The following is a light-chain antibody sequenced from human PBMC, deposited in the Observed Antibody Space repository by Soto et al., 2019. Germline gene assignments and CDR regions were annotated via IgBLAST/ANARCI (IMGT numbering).Light chain of an antibody. CDR2: DVN. CDR3: CSYTTTSTYL. J-gene: IGLJ1*01. Sequence: QSALTQPASVSGSPGQSIAISCTGTSSDVGAYNYVSWYQQHPGKAPKLMIYDVNNRPSGVSNRFSGSKSGNTASLTISGLQAEDDADYYCCSYTTTSTYLFGTGTKFTVL. V-gene: IGLV2-14*03. CDR1: SSDVGAYNY.